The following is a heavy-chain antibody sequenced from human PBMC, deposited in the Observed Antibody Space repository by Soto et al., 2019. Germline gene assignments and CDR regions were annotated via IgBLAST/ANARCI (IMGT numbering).Heavy chain of an antibody. V-gene: IGHV3-15*07. Sequence: GGSLRLSCVVSGLTLTRAWINWVRQAPGKGLEWVGRIKSKIDGGTTDFAAPVKGRYDISRDDSRDIVYLQMGNLKIENTAVYYCTKDSDFTTTLVLFDFWGLETLVTVPS. CDR3: TKDSDFTTTLVLFDF. CDR1: GLTLTRAW. D-gene: IGHD4-17*01. J-gene: IGHJ4*02. CDR2: IKSKIDGGTT.